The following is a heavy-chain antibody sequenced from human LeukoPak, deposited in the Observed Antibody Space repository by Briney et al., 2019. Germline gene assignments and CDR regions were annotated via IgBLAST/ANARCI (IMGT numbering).Heavy chain of an antibody. CDR3: VRHDYVSGTPPN. D-gene: IGHD3-16*01. CDR2: IFFGGGT. J-gene: IGHJ4*02. V-gene: IGHV4-59*08. Sequence: PSETLSLTCTVSNGSISSYYWTRVRQPPGMGLEWIGYIFFGGGTRYNSSLQSRVIISVDTSKNQFSLKLSSVTAADTAVYYCVRHDYVSGTPPNWGQGTLVTVSS. CDR1: NGSISSYY.